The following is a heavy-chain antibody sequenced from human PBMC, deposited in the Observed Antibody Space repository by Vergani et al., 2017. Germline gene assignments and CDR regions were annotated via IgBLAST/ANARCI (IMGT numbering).Heavy chain of an antibody. J-gene: IGHJ4*02. CDR1: GFTFSSYG. CDR3: AREPDRYYSGTRCVWFDY. D-gene: IGHD2-2*01. CDR2: IWDDGSNK. Sequence: QVQLVESGGGVVQPGRSLRLSCAASGFTFSSYGMHWVRQAPGKGLEWVAVIWDDGSNKYYADSVKGRFTISRDNSKSTLYLQMNSLRAEDTAVYYCAREPDRYYSGTRCVWFDYWGRGTLFTVSP. V-gene: IGHV3-33*01.